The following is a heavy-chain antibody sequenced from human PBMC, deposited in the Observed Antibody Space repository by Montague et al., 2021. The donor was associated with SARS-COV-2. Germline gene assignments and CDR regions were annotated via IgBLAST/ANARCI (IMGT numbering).Heavy chain of an antibody. CDR3: ARDGYSSGWNGLHWFDP. V-gene: IGHV4-61*02. CDR1: IGSISSGSYD. CDR2: MYTSGST. Sequence: TLSLTCTVSIGSISSGSYDWSWIRQPAGKGLEWIGRMYTSGSTHYNPCLKSRVTISVDTSKNQFSLKLSSVTAADTAVYYCARDGYSSGWNGLHWFDPWGQGTLVTVSS. D-gene: IGHD6-25*01. J-gene: IGHJ5*02.